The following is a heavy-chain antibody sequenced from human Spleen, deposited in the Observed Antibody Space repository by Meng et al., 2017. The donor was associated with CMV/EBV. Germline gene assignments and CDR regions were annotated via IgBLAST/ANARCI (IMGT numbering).Heavy chain of an antibody. V-gene: IGHV3-48*03. CDR3: ARSSGYSGYDYGMDV. Sequence: GESLKISCAASGFTFSSYEMNWVRQAPGKGLEWVSYISSSGSTIYYADSVKGQFTISRDNAKNSLYLQMNSLRAEDTAVYYCARSSGYSGYDYGMDVWGQGTTVTVSS. J-gene: IGHJ6*02. CDR1: GFTFSSYE. D-gene: IGHD5-12*01. CDR2: ISSSGSTI.